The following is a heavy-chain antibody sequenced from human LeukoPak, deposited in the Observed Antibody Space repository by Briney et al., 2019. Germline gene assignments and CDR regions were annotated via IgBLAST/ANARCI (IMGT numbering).Heavy chain of an antibody. D-gene: IGHD6-13*01. V-gene: IGHV3-15*01. J-gene: IGHJ4*02. CDR1: GFTFSNAW. CDR3: TTRYSSSRRPDY. CDR2: IKSKTDGGTT. Sequence: PGGSLRLSCAASGFTFSNAWMSWVRQAPGKGLEWVGRIKSKTDGGTTDYAAPVKGRFTISRDDSKNTLYLQMNSLKTEDTAVYYCTTRYSSSRRPDYWGQGTLVTVSS.